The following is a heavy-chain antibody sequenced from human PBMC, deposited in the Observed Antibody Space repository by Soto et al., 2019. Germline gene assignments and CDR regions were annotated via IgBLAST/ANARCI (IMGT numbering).Heavy chain of an antibody. CDR2: IKQDGSEK. J-gene: IGHJ6*03. CDR1: GFTFSSYW. CDR3: ARARSLGVAPSFYYYYMDV. Sequence: GGSLRLSCAASGFTFSSYWMSWVRQAPGKGLEWVANIKQDGSEKNYVDSGKGRFTISRDNAKNSLYLQMNSLRAEDTAVYYCARARSLGVAPSFYYYYMDVWGKGTTVTVSS. V-gene: IGHV3-7*01. D-gene: IGHD3-16*02.